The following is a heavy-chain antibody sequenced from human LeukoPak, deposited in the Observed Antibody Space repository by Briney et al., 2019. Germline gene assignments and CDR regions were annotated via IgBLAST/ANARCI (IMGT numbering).Heavy chain of an antibody. CDR3: AKDIASSYSSGWEEGYFDY. V-gene: IGHV3-43*01. D-gene: IGHD6-19*01. CDR1: GFTFDDYT. J-gene: IGHJ4*02. Sequence: GGSLRLSCAASGFTFDDYTMHWVRQAPGKGLEWVSLISWDGGSTYYADSVKGRFTISRDNSKNSLYLQMNSLRTEDTALYYCAKDIASSYSSGWEEGYFDYWGQGTLVTVSS. CDR2: ISWDGGST.